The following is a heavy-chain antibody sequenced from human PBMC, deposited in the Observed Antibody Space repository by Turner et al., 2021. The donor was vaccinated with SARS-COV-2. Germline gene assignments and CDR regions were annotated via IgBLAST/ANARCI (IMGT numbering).Heavy chain of an antibody. CDR3: ARRLVVQGTDDYSYYYGMDV. J-gene: IGHJ6*02. D-gene: IGHD3-22*01. CDR1: GGSISSSSYY. V-gene: IGHV4-39*01. CDR2: IYYSGST. Sequence: QLQLQESGPGLVKPSEILSLTCTVSGGSISSSSYYWGWIRQPPGKGLEWIGNIYYSGSTYYNPSLKSRVTISVDTSKNQFSLKLSSVTATDTAVYYCARRLVVQGTDDYSYYYGMDVWGQGTTVTVSS.